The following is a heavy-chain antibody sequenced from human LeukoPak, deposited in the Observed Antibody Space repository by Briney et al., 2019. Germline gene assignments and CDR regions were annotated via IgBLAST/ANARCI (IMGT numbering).Heavy chain of an antibody. CDR3: AKGGDYYGSGSYIDY. CDR2: ISPYNGNT. D-gene: IGHD3-10*01. CDR1: GYTFTSYS. V-gene: IGHV1-18*01. Sequence: ASVKVSCKTSGYTFTSYSISWVRQAPGQGLEWMGSISPYNGNTNYAQKLQGRVTMTTDTSTSTAYMDLRSLRSDDTALYYCAKGGDYYGSGSYIDYWGQGALVTVSS. J-gene: IGHJ4*02.